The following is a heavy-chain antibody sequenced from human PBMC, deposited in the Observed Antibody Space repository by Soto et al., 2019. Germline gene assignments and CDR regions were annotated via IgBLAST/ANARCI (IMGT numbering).Heavy chain of an antibody. J-gene: IGHJ6*02. V-gene: IGHV4-34*01. CDR1: GGSFSGYY. Sequence: SETLSLTCAVYGGSFSGYYWSWIRQPPGKGLEWIGEINHSGSTNYNPSLKSRVTISVDTSKNQFSLKLSSVTAADTAVYYCARGRGRGGYYGSGSYTRFYYYYGMDVWGQGTKVTVYS. CDR2: INHSGST. CDR3: ARGRGRGGYYGSGSYTRFYYYYGMDV. D-gene: IGHD3-10*01.